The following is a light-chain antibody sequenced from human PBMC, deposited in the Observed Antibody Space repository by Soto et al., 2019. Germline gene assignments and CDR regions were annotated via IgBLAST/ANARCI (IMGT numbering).Light chain of an antibody. V-gene: IGKV3-20*01. CDR2: GAS. CDR3: QQYDTWLVWT. CDR1: QSVSSSY. Sequence: EIVLTQSPGTVSLSPGERATLSCRASQSVSSSYLAWYQQKPGQAPRLLIYGASTRATAIPARFSGSGSGTEFTLNITSLQSEDIAVYYCQQYDTWLVWTFGQGTKVDI. J-gene: IGKJ1*01.